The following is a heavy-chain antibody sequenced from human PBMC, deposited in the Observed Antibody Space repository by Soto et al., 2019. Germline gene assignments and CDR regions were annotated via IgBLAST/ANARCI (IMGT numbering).Heavy chain of an antibody. CDR1: GXXXXXXX. D-gene: IGHD6-19*01. CDR2: MNPNSGNT. CDR3: AREXXVAGNDY. V-gene: IGHV1-8*01. J-gene: IGHJ4*02. Sequence: QVQLVQSGAEVKKPGASVKVSCKAXGXXXXXXXXXXXXXXXXXGLEWMGWMNPNSGNTGYAQKFQGXXTXXXXXXXSXXXXXXXXXXXXXXAVYYCAREXXVAGNDYWGQGTLVTVSS.